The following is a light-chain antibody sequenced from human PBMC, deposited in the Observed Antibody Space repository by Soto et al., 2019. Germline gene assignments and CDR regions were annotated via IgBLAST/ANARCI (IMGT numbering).Light chain of an antibody. CDR1: SSDVGGYMY. J-gene: IGLJ1*01. CDR3: SSYAGSNAHYV. Sequence: QSVLTQPASVSGSPGQSITISCTGTSSDVGGYMYVSWYQQYPGKAPKLIIYEANKRPPGVPDRFSGSKSGNTASLTVSGLQAEDEADYYCSSYAGSNAHYVFGTGTKLTVL. V-gene: IGLV2-8*01. CDR2: EAN.